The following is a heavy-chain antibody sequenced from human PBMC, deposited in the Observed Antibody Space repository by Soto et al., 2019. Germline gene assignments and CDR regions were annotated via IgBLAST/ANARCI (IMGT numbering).Heavy chain of an antibody. CDR1: GASISSGGYY. CDR3: ARAPLN. J-gene: IGHJ4*02. Sequence: QVHLQESGPGLLKPSQTLSLTCTVSGASISSGGYYCTWIRQQPGKGLEWIGYIYYSGSTYSNPSLKSRVTISVDTSKNQFSLKLSSVTAADTAVYYCARAPLNWGQGTLVTVSS. V-gene: IGHV4-31*03. CDR2: IYYSGST.